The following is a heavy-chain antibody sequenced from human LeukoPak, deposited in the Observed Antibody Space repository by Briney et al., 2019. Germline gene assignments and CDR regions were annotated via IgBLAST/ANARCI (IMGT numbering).Heavy chain of an antibody. CDR2: IKQDGSEK. D-gene: IGHD3-3*01. CDR1: GFTFSSYW. Sequence: GGSLRLSCAASGFTFSSYWMSWVRQAPGKGLEWVANIKQDGSEKYYVDSVKGRFTISGDNAKNSLYLQMNSLRAEDTAVYYCARSRITIFGVVTYWGQGTLVTVSS. CDR3: ARSRITIFGVVTY. V-gene: IGHV3-7*01. J-gene: IGHJ4*02.